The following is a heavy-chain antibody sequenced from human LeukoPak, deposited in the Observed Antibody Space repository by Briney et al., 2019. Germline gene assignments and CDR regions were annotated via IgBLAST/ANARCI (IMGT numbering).Heavy chain of an antibody. J-gene: IGHJ4*02. Sequence: ASVKVSCKASGYTFTSYGISWVRQAPGQGLEWMGWISAYNGNTNYAQKLQGRVTMTTDTSTSTAYMELRSLRSDDTAVYYCARPPTCSSTSCPEYYFDYWGQGTLVTVSS. CDR3: ARPPTCSSTSCPEYYFDY. V-gene: IGHV1-18*01. D-gene: IGHD2-2*01. CDR1: GYTFTSYG. CDR2: ISAYNGNT.